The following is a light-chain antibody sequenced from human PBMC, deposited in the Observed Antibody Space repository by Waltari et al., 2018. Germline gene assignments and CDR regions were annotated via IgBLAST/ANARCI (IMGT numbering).Light chain of an antibody. CDR2: RGS. J-gene: IGKJ3*01. CDR3: VQAIAFPFT. CDR1: QSLLHSNGNTY. Sequence: DIVMTQTPLSLPITPVEPASISCRSSQSLLHSNGNTYLHWYLQKPGQSPQLLIYRGSNRASGVPDRFSGSGSGTDFTLKISKVEAEDVGVYYCVQAIAFPFTFGPGTKLDIK. V-gene: IGKV2-40*01.